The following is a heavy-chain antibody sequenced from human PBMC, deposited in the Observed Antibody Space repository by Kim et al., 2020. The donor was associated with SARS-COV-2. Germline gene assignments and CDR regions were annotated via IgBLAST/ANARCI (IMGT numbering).Heavy chain of an antibody. J-gene: IGHJ4*02. D-gene: IGHD5-18*01. CDR3: ARAKRGYSNGLFGSVLFDQ. V-gene: IGHV3-11*06. Sequence: KGRFTISRDNAKTYLYLQMNSLRAEDTAVYYCARAKRGYSNGLFGSVLFDQWGQGTLVTVSS.